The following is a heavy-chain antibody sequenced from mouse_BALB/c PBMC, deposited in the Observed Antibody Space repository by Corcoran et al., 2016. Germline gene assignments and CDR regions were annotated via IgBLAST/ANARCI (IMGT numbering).Heavy chain of an antibody. J-gene: IGHJ1*01. V-gene: IGHV1-9*01. D-gene: IGHD3-1*01. Sequence: QVQLQQSGAELMKPGASVKISCKATGYTFSSYWIEWVKQRPGHGLEWIGEILPGSGSTNYNEKFKGKATFTADTSSNTAYMQLSSLTSEDSAVYYCARSGLGLRSPYWYFDVWGAGTTVTVSS. CDR3: ARSGLGLRSPYWYFDV. CDR2: ILPGSGST. CDR1: GYTFSSYW.